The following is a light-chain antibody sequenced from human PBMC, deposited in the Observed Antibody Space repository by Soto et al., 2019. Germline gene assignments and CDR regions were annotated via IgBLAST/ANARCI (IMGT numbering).Light chain of an antibody. V-gene: IGKV1-5*01. CDR1: QTITTW. CDR3: QQYTNTNNPWM. CDR2: DAS. J-gene: IGKJ1*01. Sequence: DIQMTQYPSTLSAPVGDSVTITCRASQTITTWMAWYQQKPGKAPTLLVYDASTLQSGVATRFSGSGSGTEFTLIISGLQPEDSATYYCQQYTNTNNPWMFGQGTKVDIK.